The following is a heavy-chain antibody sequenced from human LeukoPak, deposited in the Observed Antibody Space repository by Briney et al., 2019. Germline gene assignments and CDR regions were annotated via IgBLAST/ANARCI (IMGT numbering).Heavy chain of an antibody. CDR2: MYIGGTT. CDR1: GFTVSSNY. Sequence: GGSLRLSCAAYGFTVSSNYMSWVRQAPGKGLEWVSVMYIGGTTHYAESVKGRFTISRDNSKNTLYLQMNSLRAEDTAVYYCARAQAFDYWGQGTLVTVSS. CDR3: ARAQAFDY. J-gene: IGHJ4*02. V-gene: IGHV3-66*01.